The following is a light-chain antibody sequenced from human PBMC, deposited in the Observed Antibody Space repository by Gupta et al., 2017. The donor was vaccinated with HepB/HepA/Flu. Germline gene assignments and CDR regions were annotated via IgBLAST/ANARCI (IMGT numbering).Light chain of an antibody. CDR2: GNN. V-gene: IGLV1-40*01. Sequence: QSVLTQPPSVSGAPGQRVTISCTGSRSNIGAGYDAHWSQKLPGTAPKLLIYGNNNRPSGVPERFSGSKSGTSASLAITGLQAEDEADYYCQSYDSSLSGVVFGGGTKLTVL. CDR1: RSNIGAGYD. CDR3: QSYDSSLSGVV. J-gene: IGLJ2*01.